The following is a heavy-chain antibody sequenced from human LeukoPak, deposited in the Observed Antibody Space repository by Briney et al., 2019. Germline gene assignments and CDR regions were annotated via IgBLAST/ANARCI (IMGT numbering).Heavy chain of an antibody. V-gene: IGHV1-2*02. Sequence: GASVKVSCKASGNTFTAYYMHWVRQAPGQGLEWMGWINPNSGGTKYAQKFQGRVTMTRDTSITTAYMELSRLRSDDTAVYYCARGPGIAVADFYFDYWGQGTPVTVSS. CDR1: GNTFTAYY. CDR3: ARGPGIAVADFYFDY. D-gene: IGHD6-19*01. J-gene: IGHJ4*02. CDR2: INPNSGGT.